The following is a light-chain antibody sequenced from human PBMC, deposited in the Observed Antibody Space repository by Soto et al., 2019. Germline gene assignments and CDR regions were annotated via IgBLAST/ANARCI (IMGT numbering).Light chain of an antibody. CDR1: QSVSSSY. V-gene: IGKV3-20*01. Sequence: EIVLTQSPGTLSLSPGERATLSCRASQSVSSSYLAWYQQKPGQAPRFLIYDASSRATGIPDRFSGSGSGTDFTLTISRLEPEDFAVYYCQQYCSSPLTFGGGTKVEIK. CDR3: QQYCSSPLT. J-gene: IGKJ4*01. CDR2: DAS.